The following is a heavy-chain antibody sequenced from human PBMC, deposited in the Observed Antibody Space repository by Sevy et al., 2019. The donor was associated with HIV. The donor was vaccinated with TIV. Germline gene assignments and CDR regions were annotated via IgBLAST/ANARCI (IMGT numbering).Heavy chain of an antibody. J-gene: IGHJ4*02. Sequence: GGSLRLSCAASGFTFSSHGMHWVRQAPGKGLEWVAVISYDGSYKSYGDSVKGRFTISRDDSENTLYLQMNSLRPEDTAVCYCARDSGYSINWYPAYWGQGTLVTVSS. CDR2: ISYDGSYK. V-gene: IGHV3-30*03. CDR3: ARDSGYSINWYPAY. D-gene: IGHD6-13*01. CDR1: GFTFSSHG.